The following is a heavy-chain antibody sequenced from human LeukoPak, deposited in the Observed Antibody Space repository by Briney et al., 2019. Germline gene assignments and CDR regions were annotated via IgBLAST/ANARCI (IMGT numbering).Heavy chain of an antibody. CDR1: GGSFSSYY. V-gene: IGHV4-59*12. D-gene: IGHD3-3*01. Sequence: PSETLSLTCTVSGGSFSSYYWSWIRQPPGKGLEWIGYIYYSGSTNYNPSLKSRVTISVDTSKNQFSLKLSSVTAADTAVYYCARGVRFGVVRYYYYYMDVWGKGTTVTVSS. CDR3: ARGVRFGVVRYYYYYMDV. J-gene: IGHJ6*03. CDR2: IYYSGST.